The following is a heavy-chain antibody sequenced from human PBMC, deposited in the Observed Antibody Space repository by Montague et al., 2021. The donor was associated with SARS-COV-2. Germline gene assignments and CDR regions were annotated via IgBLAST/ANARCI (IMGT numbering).Heavy chain of an antibody. CDR2: INHSGST. Sequence: SETLSLTCAVYGGPFSGYYWSWIRQPPGKGLEWIGEINHSGSTNYNPFLKSRVTISVDTSKNQFSLKLSSVTAADTAVYYCTREGYQVLWSDYYYYGMDVWGQGTTVTVSS. D-gene: IGHD2-2*01. J-gene: IGHJ6*02. CDR1: GGPFSGYY. V-gene: IGHV4-34*01. CDR3: TREGYQVLWSDYYYYGMDV.